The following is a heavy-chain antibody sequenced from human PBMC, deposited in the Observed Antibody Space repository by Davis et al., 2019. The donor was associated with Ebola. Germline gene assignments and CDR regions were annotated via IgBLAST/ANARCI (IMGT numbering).Heavy chain of an antibody. CDR3: ARGRNGGWDFDY. D-gene: IGHD6-19*01. Sequence: ASVKVSCKASGYTFNSHGISWVRQAPGQGLEWMVWISAYNGHTNYAQKFQGRLTLTTDTSTSTVYMELRSLTSDDTAEYYCARGRNGGWDFDYWGQGTRVTVSS. CDR1: GYTFNSHG. V-gene: IGHV1-18*01. J-gene: IGHJ4*02. CDR2: ISAYNGHT.